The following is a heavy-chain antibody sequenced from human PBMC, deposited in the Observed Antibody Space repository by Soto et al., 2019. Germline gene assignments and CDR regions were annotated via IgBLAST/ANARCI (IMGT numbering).Heavy chain of an antibody. J-gene: IGHJ3*02. D-gene: IGHD3-3*01. Sequence: QLHLVQSGAVVKKPGASVTVSCSASGYPVTAYYMHWVRQAPGRGLEWMGGINPATGAAKYTQAFRGRVTMAGDTSTSTVFMELSGLTSEDPAGFYCARGGGVGVAGSAAFDMWGQGTLVTVSS. CDR2: INPATGAA. CDR1: GYPVTAYY. CDR3: ARGGGVGVAGSAAFDM. V-gene: IGHV1-2*02.